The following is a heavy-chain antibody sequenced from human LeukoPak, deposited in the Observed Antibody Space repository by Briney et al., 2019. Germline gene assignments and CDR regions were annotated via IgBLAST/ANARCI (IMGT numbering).Heavy chain of an antibody. V-gene: IGHV1-46*01. J-gene: IGHJ6*03. Sequence: GASVKVSCKASGYTFTSYYMHWVRQAPGQGLEWMGIINPSGGSTSYAQKFQGRVTITTDESTSTAYMELSSLRSEDTAVYYCARGPTDILYYYYMDVWGKGTTVTVSS. CDR3: ARGPTDILYYYYMDV. CDR2: INPSGGST. D-gene: IGHD2-15*01. CDR1: GYTFTSYY.